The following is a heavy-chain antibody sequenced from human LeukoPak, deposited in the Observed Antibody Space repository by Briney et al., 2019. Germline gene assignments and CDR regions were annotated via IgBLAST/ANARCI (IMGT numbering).Heavy chain of an antibody. Sequence: GGSLRLSCVASGFTFSSSWMHWVRQAPGKGLEWVSSISGSGGSTYYADSVKGRFTISRDNSKNTLYLQMNSLRVEDTAVYYCANGGLWLPTRTAWGQGTLVTVSS. CDR1: GFTFSSSW. J-gene: IGHJ5*02. CDR3: ANGGLWLPTRTA. V-gene: IGHV3-23*01. D-gene: IGHD3-22*01. CDR2: ISGSGGST.